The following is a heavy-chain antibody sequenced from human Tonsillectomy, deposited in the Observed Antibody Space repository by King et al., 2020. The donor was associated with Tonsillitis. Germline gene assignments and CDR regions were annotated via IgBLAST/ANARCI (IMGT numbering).Heavy chain of an antibody. Sequence: VQLVQSGGGLVQPGRSLRLSCTASGFIFVDYGMNWVRQAPGKGLEWVGFIRSKAYGGTAEYAASVKGRFTISRDDSKSIAYLQMNSLKTEDTAVYYCSRDERYCSSGSCPYYYYYGMDVWGQGTTVTVSS. V-gene: IGHV3-49*04. CDR3: SRDERYCSSGSCPYYYYYGMDV. D-gene: IGHD2-15*01. CDR2: IRSKAYGGTA. CDR1: GFIFVDYG. J-gene: IGHJ6*02.